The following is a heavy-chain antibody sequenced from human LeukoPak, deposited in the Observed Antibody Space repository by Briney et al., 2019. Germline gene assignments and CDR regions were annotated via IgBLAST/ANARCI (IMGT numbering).Heavy chain of an antibody. Sequence: GGSLRLSCAASGFTFSSYAMSWVRQAPGKGLEWVSGISGSGDNTYYADSVKGRFTISRDNAKNSLYLQMSSLRTEDTAVYYCARDPARRFDYWGQGTLVTVSS. J-gene: IGHJ4*02. CDR3: ARDPARRFDY. V-gene: IGHV3-23*01. CDR1: GFTFSSYA. CDR2: ISGSGDNT. D-gene: IGHD2-2*01.